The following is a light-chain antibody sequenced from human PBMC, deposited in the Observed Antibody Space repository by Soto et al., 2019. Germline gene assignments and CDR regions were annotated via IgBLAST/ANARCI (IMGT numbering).Light chain of an antibody. J-gene: IGKJ4*01. CDR1: QSVDSNY. V-gene: IGKV3-20*01. Sequence: EIVLTQSPDTLSLSPGERTTLSCRASQSVDSNYLAWYQQKPGQAPRVLIYDASIRATGIPDRFSGSGSGTDFTFTISRLEPEDSAVYYCQQYDSSPLTFGGGTKV. CDR3: QQYDSSPLT. CDR2: DAS.